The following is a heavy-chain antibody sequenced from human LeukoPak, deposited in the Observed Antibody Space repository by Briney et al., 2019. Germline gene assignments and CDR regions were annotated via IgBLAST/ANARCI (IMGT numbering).Heavy chain of an antibody. CDR2: INPSGGST. V-gene: IGHV1-46*01. CDR3: ARVDTIYSSSSEWDFDY. D-gene: IGHD6-6*01. Sequence: ASVKVPCKASGYTFTSYYMHSVRQAPGQGLEWMGIINPSGGSTSYAQKFQGRVTMTRDTSTSTVYMELSSLRSEDTAVYYCARVDTIYSSSSEWDFDYWGQGTLVTVSS. J-gene: IGHJ4*02. CDR1: GYTFTSYY.